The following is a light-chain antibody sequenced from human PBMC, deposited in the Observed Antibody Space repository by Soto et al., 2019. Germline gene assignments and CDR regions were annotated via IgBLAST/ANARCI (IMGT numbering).Light chain of an antibody. J-gene: IGLJ1*01. V-gene: IGLV1-40*01. CDR1: ISNIGGGYD. Sequence: VRTQPPAVAGAPGHRVTSTYTEKISNIGGGYDVHRYQQVPGTAPELLICGNSNRPSGVPDRFSGSKSGTSASLAITGLQAEDEADYYCQSYDSSLSASYVFGTGNKV. CDR2: GNS. CDR3: QSYDSSLSASYV.